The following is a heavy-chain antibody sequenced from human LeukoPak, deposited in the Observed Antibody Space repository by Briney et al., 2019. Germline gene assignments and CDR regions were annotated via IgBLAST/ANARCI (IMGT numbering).Heavy chain of an antibody. CDR1: GGSISSYY. V-gene: IGHV4-34*01. J-gene: IGHJ5*02. CDR3: ARQSSGWYGCDWFDP. CDR2: INHSGST. D-gene: IGHD6-19*01. Sequence: SETLSLTCTVSGGSISSYYWSWIRQPPGKGLEWIGEINHSGSTNYNPSLKSRATISVDTSKNQFSLKLSSVTAADTAVYYCARQSSGWYGCDWFDPWGQGTLVTVSS.